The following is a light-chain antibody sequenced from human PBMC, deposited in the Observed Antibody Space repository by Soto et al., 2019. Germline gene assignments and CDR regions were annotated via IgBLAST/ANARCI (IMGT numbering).Light chain of an antibody. CDR2: DAS. J-gene: IGKJ5*01. CDR1: QSVSSY. V-gene: IGKV3-11*01. CDR3: QHRSNWPPIT. Sequence: EIVLTQSPATLSLSPGERATLSCRASQSVSSYLAWYQQKPGQAPRLLIYDASNRATGIPARFSGSGSWTELTRTISSLAPEDFAVYYCQHRSNWPPITFGQGTRLEIK.